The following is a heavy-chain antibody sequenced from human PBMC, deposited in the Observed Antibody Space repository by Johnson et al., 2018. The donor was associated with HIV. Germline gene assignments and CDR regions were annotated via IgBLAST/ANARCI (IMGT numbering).Heavy chain of an antibody. J-gene: IGHJ3*02. CDR2: IKQDGSEK. CDR1: GFTFNTYW. CDR3: ARGYNSAFDM. D-gene: IGHD1-1*01. V-gene: IGHV3-7*02. Sequence: VQLVESGGGLVQPGGSLRLSCAASGFTFNTYWMSWVRQAPGKGLEWVANIKQDGSEKYYVDSVKGRFTISRDNAKSSLFLQMNSLRADDTAVYYCARGYNSAFDMWGQGTMVTVSP.